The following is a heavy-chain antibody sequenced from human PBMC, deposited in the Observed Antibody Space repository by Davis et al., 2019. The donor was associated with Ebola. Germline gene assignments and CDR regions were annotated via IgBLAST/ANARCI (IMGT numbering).Heavy chain of an antibody. V-gene: IGHV3-43*02. D-gene: IGHD1-26*01. Sequence: GGSLRLSCAASGFTFDAYAMHWVRHAPGKGLEWVSLISGDGGSTYYADSVKGRFTISRDNSKNTLYLQMNSLRAEDTAVYYCAKESEGEWELLLYYYYGMDVWGQGTTVTVSS. CDR3: AKESEGEWELLLYYYYGMDV. CDR1: GFTFDAYA. J-gene: IGHJ6*02. CDR2: ISGDGGST.